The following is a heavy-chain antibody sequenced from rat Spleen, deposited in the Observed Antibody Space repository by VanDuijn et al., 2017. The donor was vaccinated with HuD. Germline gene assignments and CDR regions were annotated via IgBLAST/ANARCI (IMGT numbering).Heavy chain of an antibody. CDR1: GFTFSDYN. CDR2: ISTGGGNT. J-gene: IGHJ3*01. D-gene: IGHD1-10*01. Sequence: EVQLVESGGGLVQPGRSMKLSCADSGFTFSDYNMAWVRQGPTKGLEWVATISTGGGNTYYRDSVKGRFTISRDNAKNTLYLQMDSLRSEDTATYYCAKVHNNYYNWFAYWGQGTLVTVSS. CDR3: AKVHNNYYNWFAY. V-gene: IGHV5-25*01.